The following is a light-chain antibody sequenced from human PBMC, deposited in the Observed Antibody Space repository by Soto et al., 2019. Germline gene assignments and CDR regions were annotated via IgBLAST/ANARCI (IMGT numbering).Light chain of an antibody. Sequence: QSVLTQPPSASGSPGQSVTISCTGTSSDVGGYNYVSWYQQHPGKAPKLMIYEVSTRPSGVPDRFSGSKSGNTASLTVSGVQAEDEADYYCSSYAGSNTWVFGGGTKLTVL. CDR2: EVS. CDR3: SSYAGSNTWV. V-gene: IGLV2-8*01. J-gene: IGLJ3*02. CDR1: SSDVGGYNY.